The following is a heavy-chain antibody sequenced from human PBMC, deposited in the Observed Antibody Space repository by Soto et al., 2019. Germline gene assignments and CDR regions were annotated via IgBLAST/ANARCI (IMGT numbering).Heavy chain of an antibody. CDR2: IYYSGST. CDR1: GGSISSYY. CDR3: AREASSSWHAFDI. Sequence: QVQLQESGPGLVKPSETLSLTCTVSGGSISSYYWSWIRQPPGKGLEWIGYIYYSGSTNYNPSLKSRVTISVDTSKNQFSLKLSSVTAADTAVYYCAREASSSWHAFDIWGQGTMVTVSS. J-gene: IGHJ3*02. D-gene: IGHD6-13*01. V-gene: IGHV4-59*01.